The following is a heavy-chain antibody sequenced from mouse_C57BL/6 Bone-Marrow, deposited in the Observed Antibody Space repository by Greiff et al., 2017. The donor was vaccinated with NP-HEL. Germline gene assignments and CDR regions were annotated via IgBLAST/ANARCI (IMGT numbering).Heavy chain of an antibody. Sequence: QVQLQQSGPELVKPGASVKISCKASGYAFSSSWMNWVKQRPGKGLEWIGRIYPGDGDTNYNGKFKGKATLTADKSSSTAYMQLSSLTSEDSAVXFCASPYGYGGGGFDYWGQGTTLTVSS. CDR1: GYAFSSSW. CDR3: ASPYGYGGGGFDY. D-gene: IGHD2-2*01. J-gene: IGHJ2*01. CDR2: IYPGDGDT. V-gene: IGHV1-82*01.